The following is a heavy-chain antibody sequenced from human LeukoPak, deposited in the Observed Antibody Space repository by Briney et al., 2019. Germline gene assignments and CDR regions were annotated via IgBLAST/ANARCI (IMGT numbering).Heavy chain of an antibody. CDR2: VFDSGGT. D-gene: IGHD6-13*01. Sequence: TETLSLTCTVSGGSISNYWWSWIWQPPRKGLEWVGYVFDSGGTHYNPSLKSRVTISVDTSKKHISLKLSSVTAADTAVYYCARGYSSSWNYFDYWGQGTLVTV. CDR3: ARGYSSSWNYFDY. J-gene: IGHJ4*02. CDR1: GGSISNYW. V-gene: IGHV4-59*01.